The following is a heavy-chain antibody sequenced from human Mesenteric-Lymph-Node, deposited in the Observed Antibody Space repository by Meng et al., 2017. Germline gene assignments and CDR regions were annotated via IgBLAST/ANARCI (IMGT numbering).Heavy chain of an antibody. J-gene: IGHJ4*02. CDR1: GYTFTGYY. V-gene: IGHV1-2*02. D-gene: IGHD6-13*01. Sequence: ASVKVSCKASGYTFTGYYMHWVRQAPGQGLEWMGWINPNSGGTNYAQKCQGRVTMTRDTSKNQFSLKLSSVTAADTAVYYCARGTRTVSIAAAGQFDYWGQGTLVTVSS. CDR3: ARGTRTVSIAAAGQFDY. CDR2: INPNSGGT.